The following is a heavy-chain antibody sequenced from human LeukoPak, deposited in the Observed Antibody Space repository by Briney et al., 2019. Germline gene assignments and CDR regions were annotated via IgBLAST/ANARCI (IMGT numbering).Heavy chain of an antibody. CDR2: ISLNNGNT. CDR1: GYAFNFYG. J-gene: IGHJ4*02. Sequence: ASVKVSCKTSGYAFNFYGLNWVRQAPGQGLEWMGFISLNNGNTHYEQKFQGRVTMAADTSTNTASLEVKSLRSDDTAVYYCQRITIFGVVMDFDYWGQGNLVTVSS. V-gene: IGHV1-18*04. CDR3: QRITIFGVVMDFDY. D-gene: IGHD3-3*01.